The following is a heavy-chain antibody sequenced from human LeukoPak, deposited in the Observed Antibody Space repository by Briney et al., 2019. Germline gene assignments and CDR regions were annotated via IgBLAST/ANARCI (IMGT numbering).Heavy chain of an antibody. Sequence: SVKVSCKASGGTFSSYAISWVRQAAGQGLEGMGGIIPIFGTANYAQKFQGRVTITADESTSTAYMELSRLNSEHTAVYYCASPPPYYYDSSGYRDERDAFDIWGQGTMVTVSS. J-gene: IGHJ3*02. CDR1: GGTFSSYA. CDR3: ASPPPYYYDSSGYRDERDAFDI. CDR2: IIPIFGTA. V-gene: IGHV1-69*01. D-gene: IGHD3-22*01.